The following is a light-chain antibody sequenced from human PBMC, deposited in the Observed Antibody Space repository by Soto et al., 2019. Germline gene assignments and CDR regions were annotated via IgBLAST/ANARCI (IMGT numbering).Light chain of an antibody. V-gene: IGKV3-15*01. CDR1: QTVSSH. CDR2: DTS. Sequence: EIVMTQSPATLSVSPGEIATLSCSASQTVSSHLAWYQQKPGQAPRLLIYDTSTRPTGVPARFSGSGSGTEFTLTISSLQSEDFAVYYCQQYHNWPPWTFGQGTKVDIK. J-gene: IGKJ1*01. CDR3: QQYHNWPPWT.